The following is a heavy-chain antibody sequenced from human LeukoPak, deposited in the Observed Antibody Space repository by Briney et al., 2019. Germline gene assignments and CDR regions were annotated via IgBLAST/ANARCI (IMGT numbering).Heavy chain of an antibody. D-gene: IGHD6-25*01. Sequence: PSETLSLTCTVSGGSISSGSYYWSWIRQPAGKGLGWIGRIDSSGSTNYNPSLKSRVTISVDTSKNQFSLKLSSVTAADTAVYYCARGIIRHYGQIAAIDYWGQGTLVTVSS. CDR3: ARGIIRHYGQIAAIDY. CDR2: IDSSGST. V-gene: IGHV4-61*02. J-gene: IGHJ4*02. CDR1: GGSISSGSYY.